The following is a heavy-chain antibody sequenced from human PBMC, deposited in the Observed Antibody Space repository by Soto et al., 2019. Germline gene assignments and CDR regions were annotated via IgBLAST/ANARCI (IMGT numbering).Heavy chain of an antibody. J-gene: IGHJ6*02. V-gene: IGHV3-48*02. CDR2: ISSSSSSI. CDR1: GFTFIIYN. Sequence: EVQLVESGGGLVQPGGSLRLSCAASGFTFIIYNMNWVRQAPGKGLEWVSHISSSSSSIYYADSVKGRFTISRDNAKNSLYLQMNSLRDEDTAVYFCARESTYYHAMDVWGPGTTVTVSS. CDR3: ARESTYYHAMDV. D-gene: IGHD1-1*01.